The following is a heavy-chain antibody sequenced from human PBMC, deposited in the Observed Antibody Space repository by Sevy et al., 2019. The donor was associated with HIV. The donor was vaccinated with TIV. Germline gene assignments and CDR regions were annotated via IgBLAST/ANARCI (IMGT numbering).Heavy chain of an antibody. J-gene: IGHJ1*01. V-gene: IGHV1-24*01. Sequence: ASVKVACKVSGYTLTELSMHWVRQAPGKGLEWMGGFDPEDGETIYAQKFQGRVTMTEDTSTDPAYMELSSLRSEDTLVSDCATASPWSRHRSSGWPSGEYFQHWGQGTLVTYSS. CDR2: FDPEDGET. CDR3: ATASPWSRHRSSGWPSGEYFQH. D-gene: IGHD6-19*01. CDR1: GYTLTELS.